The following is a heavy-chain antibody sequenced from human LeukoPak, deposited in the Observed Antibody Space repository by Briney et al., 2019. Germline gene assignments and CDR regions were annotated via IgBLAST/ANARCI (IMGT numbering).Heavy chain of an antibody. D-gene: IGHD5-24*01. CDR3: ARDKYNLGDY. V-gene: IGHV1-46*01. J-gene: IGHJ4*02. CDR1: GYTFTSYY. CDR2: INPSGGTT. Sequence: ASVKVSCKASGYTFTSYYMHWVRQAPGQGLEWMGIINPSGGTTSYAQKFQGRVTMTRDMSTSTVYMEVSSLRSEDTAVYYCARDKYNLGDYWGQGTLVTVSS.